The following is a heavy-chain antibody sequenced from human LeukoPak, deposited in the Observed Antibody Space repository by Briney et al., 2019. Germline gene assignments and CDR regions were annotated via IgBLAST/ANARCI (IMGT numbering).Heavy chain of an antibody. CDR3: ATKFQRWLGFDY. CDR1: GGTFISYA. V-gene: IGHV1-69*13. Sequence: GASVKVSCKASGGTFISYAISWVRQAPGQGLEWMGGIIPIFGTANYAQKFQGRVTITADESTSTAYMELSSLRSEDTAVYYCATKFQRWLGFDYWGQGTLVTVSS. D-gene: IGHD6-19*01. J-gene: IGHJ4*02. CDR2: IIPIFGTA.